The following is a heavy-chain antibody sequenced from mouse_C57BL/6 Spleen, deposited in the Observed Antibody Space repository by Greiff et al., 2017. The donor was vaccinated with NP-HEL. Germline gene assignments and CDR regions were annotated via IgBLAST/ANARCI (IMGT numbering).Heavy chain of an antibody. CDR3: ARGAAQASAWFAY. V-gene: IGHV1-82*01. CDR1: GYAFSSSW. CDR2: IYPGDGDT. J-gene: IGHJ3*01. Sequence: QVQLQQSGPELVKPGASVKISCKASGYAFSSSWMNWVKQRPGKGLEWIGRIYPGDGDTNYNGKFKGKATLTADKSSSTAYMQLSSLTSEDSAVYFCARGAAQASAWFAYWGQGTLVTVSA. D-gene: IGHD3-2*02.